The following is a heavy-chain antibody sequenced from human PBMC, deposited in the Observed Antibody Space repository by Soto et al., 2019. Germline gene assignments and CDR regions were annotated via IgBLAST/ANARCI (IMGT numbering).Heavy chain of an antibody. D-gene: IGHD3-16*01. Sequence: SETLSLTCTVSGGSISSSSYYWGWIRQPPGKGLEWIGSIYYSGSTYYNPSLKSRVTISVDTSKNQFSLKLSSVTAADTAVYYCARQPYYDYIWGSETHNYFDYWGQGTLVTVSS. CDR3: ARQPYYDYIWGSETHNYFDY. J-gene: IGHJ4*02. CDR2: IYYSGST. V-gene: IGHV4-39*01. CDR1: GGSISSSSYY.